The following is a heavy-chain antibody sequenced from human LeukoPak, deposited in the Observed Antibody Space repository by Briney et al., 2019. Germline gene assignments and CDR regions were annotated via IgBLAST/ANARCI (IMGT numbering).Heavy chain of an antibody. V-gene: IGHV3-21*01. D-gene: IGHD3-16*02. CDR2: ISSSSSYI. CDR3: ARDATYYDYVWGSYRPGIFDY. CDR1: GFTFSSYS. Sequence: PGGSLRLSCAASGFTFSSYSMNWVRQAPGKGLEWVSSISSSSSYIYYADSVKGRFTIPRDTAKNSLYLQMNSLRAEDTAVYYCARDATYYDYVWGSYRPGIFDYWGQGTLVTVSS. J-gene: IGHJ4*02.